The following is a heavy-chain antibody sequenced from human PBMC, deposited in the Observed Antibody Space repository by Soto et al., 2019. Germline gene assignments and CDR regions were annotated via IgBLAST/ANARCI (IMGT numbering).Heavy chain of an antibody. CDR3: ARELYYDFWSGYYDPHYYYGMDV. V-gene: IGHV3-72*01. CDR2: TRNKANNYTT. Sequence: PGGSLRLSCAASGFTFSDHYMDWVRQAPGKGLEWVGRTRNKANNYTTEYAASVKGRFTISRDDSKNSLYLQMNSLKTEDTAVYYCARELYYDFWSGYYDPHYYYGMDVWGQGTTVTVSS. CDR1: GFTFSDHY. D-gene: IGHD3-3*01. J-gene: IGHJ6*02.